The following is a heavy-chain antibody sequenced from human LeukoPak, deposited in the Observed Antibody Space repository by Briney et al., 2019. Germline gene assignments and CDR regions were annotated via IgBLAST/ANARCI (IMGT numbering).Heavy chain of an antibody. J-gene: IGHJ6*04. D-gene: IGHD3-10*02. Sequence: GGSLRLSCAASGFTFSNYNMNWVRQTPGKGLEWVSSITSGSMYIYYADSVKGRFTISRDNAKNSLYLQMNSLRAEDTAVYYCAELGITMIGGVWGKGTTVTISS. V-gene: IGHV3-21*01. CDR2: ITSGSMYI. CDR3: AELGITMIGGV. CDR1: GFTFSNYN.